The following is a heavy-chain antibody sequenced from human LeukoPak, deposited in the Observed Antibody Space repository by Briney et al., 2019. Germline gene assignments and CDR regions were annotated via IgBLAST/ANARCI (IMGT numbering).Heavy chain of an antibody. CDR3: ARGSGSRGYYFDY. CDR2: IGTAGDP. Sequence: GGSLILSCAASGFTFSSYDMHWVRQATGKGLEWVSAIGTAGDPYYPGSVKGRFTISRENAKNSLYLQMNSLRAGDTAVYYCARGSGSRGYYFDYWGQGTLVTVSS. V-gene: IGHV3-13*05. J-gene: IGHJ4*02. D-gene: IGHD1-1*01. CDR1: GFTFSSYD.